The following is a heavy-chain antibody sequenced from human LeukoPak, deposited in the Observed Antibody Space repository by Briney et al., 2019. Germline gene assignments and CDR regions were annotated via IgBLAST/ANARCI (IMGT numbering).Heavy chain of an antibody. CDR1: GFTFSSYA. CDR3: ARVRGITMVRGVINPYYFDY. J-gene: IGHJ4*02. V-gene: IGHV3-30-3*01. D-gene: IGHD3-10*01. Sequence: GGSLRLSCAASGFTFSSYAMHWVRQAPGKGLEWVAVISYDGSNKYYADSVKGRFTISRDNSKNTLYLQMNSLRAEDTAVYYCARVRGITMVRGVINPYYFDYWGQGTLVTVSS. CDR2: ISYDGSNK.